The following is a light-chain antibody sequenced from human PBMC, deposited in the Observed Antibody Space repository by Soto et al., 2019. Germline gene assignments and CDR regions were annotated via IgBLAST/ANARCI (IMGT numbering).Light chain of an antibody. CDR3: QQYNSYPWA. Sequence: DIQMTRSPSTLSASVGGRVTITCRASQSISSWLAWYQQKPGKAPKLLIYDASSLESGVPSRFSGSGSGTEFTLTISSLQPDDFATYYCQQYNSYPWAFGQGTKVDI. J-gene: IGKJ1*01. CDR1: QSISSW. CDR2: DAS. V-gene: IGKV1-5*01.